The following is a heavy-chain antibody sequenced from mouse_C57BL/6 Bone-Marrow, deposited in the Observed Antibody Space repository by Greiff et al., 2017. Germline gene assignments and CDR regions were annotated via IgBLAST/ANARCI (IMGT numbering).Heavy chain of an antibody. J-gene: IGHJ4*01. CDR3: ARSGLIYYDYDVRGDYYAMDY. CDR1: GYTFTSYW. D-gene: IGHD2-4*01. Sequence: QVQLQQPGAELVRPGSSVKLSCKASGYTFTSYWMDWVKQRPGQGLEWIGNIYPSDSETHYNQKFKDKATLTVDKSSSTAYMQLSSLTSEDSAVYYCARSGLIYYDYDVRGDYYAMDYWGQGTSVTVSS. CDR2: IYPSDSET. V-gene: IGHV1-61*01.